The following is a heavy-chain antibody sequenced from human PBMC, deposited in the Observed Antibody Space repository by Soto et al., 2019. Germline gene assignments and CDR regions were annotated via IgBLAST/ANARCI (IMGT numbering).Heavy chain of an antibody. J-gene: IGHJ6*02. CDR3: ARVGGYYYGSGSYYKSVGGGKYYYYGLDV. CDR1: GYTFTSYY. CDR2: INPSGGST. V-gene: IGHV1-46*01. D-gene: IGHD3-10*01. Sequence: GASVKVSCKASGYTFTSYYMHWVRQAPGQGLEWMGIINPSGGSTSYAQKFQGRVTMTRDTSTSTVYMELSSLRSEDTAVYYCARVGGYYYGSGSYYKSVGGGKYYYYGLDVWGQGTTVTVSS.